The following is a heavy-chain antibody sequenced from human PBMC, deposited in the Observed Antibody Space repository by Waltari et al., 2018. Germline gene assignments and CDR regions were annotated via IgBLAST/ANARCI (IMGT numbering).Heavy chain of an antibody. CDR1: GYTFPSFG. CDR2: ISAYNGNT. CDR3: ARDSGIPGAYGAHREFDY. J-gene: IGHJ4*02. Sequence: QVQLVQSGAEVKKPGASVKVSCKASGYTFPSFGIIWVRQAPGQGLEWMGWISAYNGNTNLAQKLQGRVTMTTDSSTSTAYMELRSLRSDDTAVFYCARDSGIPGAYGAHREFDYWGQGTLVTVSS. V-gene: IGHV1-18*01. D-gene: IGHD4-17*01.